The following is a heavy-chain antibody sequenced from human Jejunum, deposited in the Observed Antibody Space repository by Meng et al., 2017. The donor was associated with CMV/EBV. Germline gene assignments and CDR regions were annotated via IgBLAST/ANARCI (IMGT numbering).Heavy chain of an antibody. CDR1: GGSVNNYY. Sequence: GQLQEPGPGLVKPSETLSPTCTVSGGSVNNYYWSWIRQSAGKGLEWIGRFYSSDTYNYHPSLDSRVTMSLDTSKNQFSLNLRSVTAADTATYYCARGPGASTREGFDYWGLGTLVTVSS. CDR2: FYSSDTY. V-gene: IGHV4-4*07. D-gene: IGHD1-26*01. CDR3: ARGPGASTREGFDY. J-gene: IGHJ4*02.